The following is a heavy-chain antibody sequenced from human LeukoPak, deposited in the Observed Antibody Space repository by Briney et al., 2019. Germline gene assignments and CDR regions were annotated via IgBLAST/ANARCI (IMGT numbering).Heavy chain of an antibody. CDR1: GGSISGSSYY. CDR3: ARGARSSSWYGYYGGKNWFDP. V-gene: IGHV4-39*07. CDR2: IYYTGST. D-gene: IGHD6-13*01. J-gene: IGHJ5*02. Sequence: SETLSLTCTVSGGSISGSSYYWGWIRQPPGKGLEWIGTIYYTGSTYYNPSLKSRVTISVDTSKNQFSLKLSSVTAADTAVYYCARGARSSSWYGYYGGKNWFDPWGQGTLVTVSS.